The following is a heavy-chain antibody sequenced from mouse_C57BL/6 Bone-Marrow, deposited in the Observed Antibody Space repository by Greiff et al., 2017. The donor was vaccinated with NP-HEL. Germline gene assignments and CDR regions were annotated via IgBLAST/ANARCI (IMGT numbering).Heavy chain of an antibody. D-gene: IGHD1-1*01. J-gene: IGHJ3*01. CDR1: GFTFSSYG. CDR2: ISSGGSYT. CDR3: ARRGGSSLIAY. Sequence: DVQLVESGGDLVKPGGSLKLSCAASGFTFSSYGMSWVRQTPDKRLEWVATISSGGSYTYYPDSVKGRFTISRDNAKNTLYLQMSSLKSEDTAMYYCARRGGSSLIAYWGQGTLVTVSA. V-gene: IGHV5-6*01.